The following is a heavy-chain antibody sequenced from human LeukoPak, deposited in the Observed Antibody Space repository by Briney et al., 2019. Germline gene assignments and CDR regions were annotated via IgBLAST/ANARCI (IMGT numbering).Heavy chain of an antibody. Sequence: GESLKISCKGSGYSFTSYWIGWVRQAPGQGLEWMGIINPNGGSTSYAQKFQGRVTMTRDTSTSTVYMELSSLRSEDTAVYYCAGSSADAFDIWGQGTMVTVSS. CDR2: INPNGGST. V-gene: IGHV1-46*01. D-gene: IGHD6-13*01. J-gene: IGHJ3*02. CDR3: AGSSADAFDI. CDR1: GYSFTSYW.